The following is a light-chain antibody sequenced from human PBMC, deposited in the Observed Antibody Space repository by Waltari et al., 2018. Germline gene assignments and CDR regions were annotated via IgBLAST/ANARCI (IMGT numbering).Light chain of an antibody. Sequence: DIQMTQSPSSLSASVGDRVTITCRASQSISSYLNWYQQKPGKAPKLLIYAPSSLQSGVPSRFSGSGSGTDFTLTISSPQTEDFATYYCQPSYSAPWTFGQGTKVGIK. V-gene: IGKV1-39*01. J-gene: IGKJ1*01. CDR3: QPSYSAPWT. CDR2: APS. CDR1: QSISSY.